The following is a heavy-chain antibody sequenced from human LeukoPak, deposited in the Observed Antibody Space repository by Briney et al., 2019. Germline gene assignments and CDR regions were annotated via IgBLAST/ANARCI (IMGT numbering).Heavy chain of an antibody. D-gene: IGHD2-8*01. CDR3: ARTVHCTNGVCPSYYYYMDV. V-gene: IGHV1-69*05. J-gene: IGHJ6*03. Sequence: SSVKVSCKASGGTFSSYAISWVRQAPGQGLEWLGRIIPIFGTANYAQKFQGRVTITTDESTSTAYMELSSLRSEDTAVYYCARTVHCTNGVCPSYYYYMDVWGKGTTVTVSS. CDR1: GGTFSSYA. CDR2: IIPIFGTA.